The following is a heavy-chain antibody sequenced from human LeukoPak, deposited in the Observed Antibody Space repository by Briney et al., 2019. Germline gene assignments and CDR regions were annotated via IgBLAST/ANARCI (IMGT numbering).Heavy chain of an antibody. CDR3: ARDRGTYNWNLRSLYYYMDV. CDR1: GDSVSSNSAA. CDR2: TYYRSKWYY. V-gene: IGHV6-1*01. D-gene: IGHD1-20*01. Sequence: SQTLSLTCAISGDSVSSNSAAWNWIRQSPSRGLEWLGRTYYRSKWYYDYAVSVKSRITINPDTSKNQFSLQLNSVTPEDTAVYYCARDRGTYNWNLRSLYYYMDVWGKGTTVTVSS. J-gene: IGHJ6*03.